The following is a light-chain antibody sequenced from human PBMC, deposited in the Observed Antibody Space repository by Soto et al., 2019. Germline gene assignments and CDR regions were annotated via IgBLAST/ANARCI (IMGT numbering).Light chain of an antibody. J-gene: IGKJ2*01. CDR3: QQSYSTPYT. V-gene: IGKV1-39*01. Sequence: DIQMTQSPSSLSASVGDRVTITCRASQSISSYLNWYQQKPGKDPKLLIYAASSLQSGVPSRFSGSGSGTVFTLTISSLQPEDFATYYCQQSYSTPYTFGQGTKVDIK. CDR2: AAS. CDR1: QSISSY.